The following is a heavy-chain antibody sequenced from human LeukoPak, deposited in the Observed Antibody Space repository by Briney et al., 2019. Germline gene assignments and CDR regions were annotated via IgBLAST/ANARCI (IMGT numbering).Heavy chain of an antibody. Sequence: GGSLRLSCAASGFTFSTYSMNWLRLAPGKGLEWVSSISPDSNYKYYVDSVKGRFTISRDNAKNSLYLQMNSLRAEDTAVYYCARGAVPATATAYFDYWGQGTLVTVSS. V-gene: IGHV3-21*01. CDR3: ARGAVPATATAYFDY. CDR1: GFTFSTYS. J-gene: IGHJ4*02. D-gene: IGHD2-2*01. CDR2: ISPDSNYK.